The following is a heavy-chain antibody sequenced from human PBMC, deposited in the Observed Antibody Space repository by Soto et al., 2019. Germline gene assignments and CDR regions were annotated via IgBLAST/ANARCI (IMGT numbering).Heavy chain of an antibody. V-gene: IGHV4-34*01. Sequence: SETLSLTCAVYGGSFSGYYWSWIRQPPGKGLEWIGEINHSGSTNYNSSLKSRVTISVDTSKNQFSLKLSSVTAADTAVYYCARGPNSSSWTTGWFDPWGQGTLVTVSS. CDR1: GGSFSGYY. D-gene: IGHD6-13*01. CDR3: ARGPNSSSWTTGWFDP. CDR2: INHSGST. J-gene: IGHJ5*02.